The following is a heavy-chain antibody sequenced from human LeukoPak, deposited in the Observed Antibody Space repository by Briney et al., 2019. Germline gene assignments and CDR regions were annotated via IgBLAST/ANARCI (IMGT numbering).Heavy chain of an antibody. Sequence: PGGSLRLSCAASGFTFSNYAFSWVRQAPGKGLEWVSGISGSGAKTYYADSVKGRFTISRDNSRNTLYIQMNSLRVEDTAVYYCSKDPVPHGNGLYWFDPWGQGTLVTVSS. CDR3: SKDPVPHGNGLYWFDP. J-gene: IGHJ5*02. D-gene: IGHD1-14*01. CDR1: GFTFSNYA. V-gene: IGHV3-23*01. CDR2: ISGSGAKT.